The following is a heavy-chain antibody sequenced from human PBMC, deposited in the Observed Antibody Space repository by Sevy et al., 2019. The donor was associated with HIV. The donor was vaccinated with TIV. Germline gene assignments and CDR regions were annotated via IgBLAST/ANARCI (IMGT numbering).Heavy chain of an antibody. CDR1: GFTFSDYY. D-gene: IGHD1-1*01. J-gene: IGHJ5*02. CDR3: ARENTNIEEPGWFDP. Sequence: GGSLRLSCAASGFTFSDYYMSWIRQAPGKGLEWVSYISRSGSTINYADSVKGRFTISRDNSKNSLYLQINSLRAEDTAVYYCARENTNIEEPGWFDPWGQGTLVTVSS. V-gene: IGHV3-11*01. CDR2: ISRSGSTI.